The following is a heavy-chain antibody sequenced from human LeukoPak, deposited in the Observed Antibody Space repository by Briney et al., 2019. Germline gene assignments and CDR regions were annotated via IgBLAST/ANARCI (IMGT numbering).Heavy chain of an antibody. J-gene: IGHJ4*02. Sequence: SETLSLTCAVYGGSFSSYYWSWIRQPPGKGLEWIGEINHSGSTNYNPSLKSRVTISVDTSKNQFLLKLSSVTAADTAVYYCARLFGVVPDYWGKGTLVTVSS. CDR2: INHSGST. V-gene: IGHV4-34*01. CDR1: GGSFSSYY. D-gene: IGHD3-3*01. CDR3: ARLFGVVPDY.